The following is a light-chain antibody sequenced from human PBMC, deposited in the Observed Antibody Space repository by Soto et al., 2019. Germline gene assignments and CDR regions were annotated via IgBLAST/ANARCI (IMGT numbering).Light chain of an antibody. Sequence: DIQMTQSPSTLSASVGDRVTITCRASQSISSWLAWYQQKPGKAPKLLIYKASSLESGVPSRFSGSGSGTEFTLTISSLQPDDFATYYCQQSEVRTFGQGTKVDIK. CDR2: KAS. V-gene: IGKV1-5*03. J-gene: IGKJ1*01. CDR3: QQSEVRT. CDR1: QSISSW.